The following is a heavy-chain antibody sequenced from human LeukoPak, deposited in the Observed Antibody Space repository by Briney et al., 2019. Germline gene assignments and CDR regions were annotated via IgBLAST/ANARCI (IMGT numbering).Heavy chain of an antibody. D-gene: IGHD2-2*01. CDR3: ARVVYCSSTSCYFSWFDP. CDR2: ISAYNGNT. V-gene: IGHV1-18*01. Sequence: ASVKVSCKASGYTFTSYGISWVRQAPGQGLEWMGWISAYNGNTNYVQKLQGRVTMTTDTSTSTAYMELRSLRSDDTAVYYCARVVYCSSTSCYFSWFDPWGQGTLVTVSS. CDR1: GYTFTSYG. J-gene: IGHJ5*02.